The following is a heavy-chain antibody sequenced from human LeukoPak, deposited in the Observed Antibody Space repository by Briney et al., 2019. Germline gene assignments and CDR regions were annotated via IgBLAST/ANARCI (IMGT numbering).Heavy chain of an antibody. CDR2: IYYSGST. J-gene: IGHJ4*02. Sequence: SETLSLTCTVSGGSISSSSYYWGWIRQPPGKGLEWIGSIYYSGSTHYNPSLKSRVTISVDTSKNQFSLKLGSVTAADTAVYYCARLGPAAISYFDYWGQGTLVTVSS. V-gene: IGHV4-39*01. D-gene: IGHD6-13*01. CDR3: ARLGPAAISYFDY. CDR1: GGSISSSSYY.